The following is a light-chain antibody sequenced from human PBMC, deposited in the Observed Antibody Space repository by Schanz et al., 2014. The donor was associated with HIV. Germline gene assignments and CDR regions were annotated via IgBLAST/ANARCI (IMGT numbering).Light chain of an antibody. CDR3: GSYAGTNNFWV. CDR1: SSDVGDYNY. V-gene: IGLV2-8*01. CDR2: EVS. Sequence: QSVLTQPPSASGSPGQSVTLSCTGTSSDVGDYNYVSWYQQHPGKAPKIMIYEVSKRPSGVPDRFSGSKSGNTASLTVSGLQAEDEAEDYCGSYAGTNNFWVFGGGTKLTVL. J-gene: IGLJ3*02.